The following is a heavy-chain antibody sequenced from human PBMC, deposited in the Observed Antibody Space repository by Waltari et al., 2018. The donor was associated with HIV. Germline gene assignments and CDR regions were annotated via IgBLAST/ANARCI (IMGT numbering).Heavy chain of an antibody. CDR1: GGSFSGYY. CDR3: ARATLTTVTTRNSFDI. J-gene: IGHJ3*02. D-gene: IGHD4-17*01. CDR2: INHSGST. V-gene: IGHV4-34*01. Sequence: QVQLQQWGAGLLKPSETLSLTCAVYGGSFSGYYWNWIRQSPGKGLEWIGEINHSGSTNYNPSLKSRVTISVDTSKNQFSLKLTSMTAADAAVFYCARATLTTVTTRNSFDIWGQGTMVTVSS.